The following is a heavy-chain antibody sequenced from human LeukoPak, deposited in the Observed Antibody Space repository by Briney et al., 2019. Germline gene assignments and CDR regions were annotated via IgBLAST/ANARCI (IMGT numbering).Heavy chain of an antibody. V-gene: IGHV1-2*02. D-gene: IGHD2-15*01. CDR1: GYTFTGYY. J-gene: IGHJ4*02. CDR2: INPNSGGT. CDR3: ARDDCSGGSCYSSFDY. Sequence: GASVKVSCKASGYTFTGYYMHWVRQAPGQGLEWMGWINPNSGGTNYAQKFQGRVTMTRDTSISTAYMELSRLRSDDTAVYYCARDDCSGGSCYSSFDYWGQGTLVTVSS.